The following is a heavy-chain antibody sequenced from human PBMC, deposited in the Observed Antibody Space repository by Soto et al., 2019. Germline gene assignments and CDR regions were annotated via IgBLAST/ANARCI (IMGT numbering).Heavy chain of an antibody. Sequence: LETLSLTCAVYGGSFSGYYWSWIRQPPGKGLEWIGEINHSGSTNYNPSLKSRVTISVDTSKNQFSLKLSSVTAADTAVYYCARVGMENRRTTQLRNGDSPDLYYYYYYYMDVWGKGTTVTVSS. J-gene: IGHJ6*03. CDR3: ARVGMENRRTTQLRNGDSPDLYYYYYYYMDV. CDR1: GGSFSGYY. V-gene: IGHV4-34*01. D-gene: IGHD4-17*01. CDR2: INHSGST.